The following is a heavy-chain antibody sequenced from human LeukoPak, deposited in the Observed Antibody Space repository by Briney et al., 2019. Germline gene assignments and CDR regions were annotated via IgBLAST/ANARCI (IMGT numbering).Heavy chain of an antibody. CDR3: AQNFYDSSGLYFVC. CDR1: GFTFSTYS. CDR2: ISSSSNYI. Sequence: GGSLRLSCVASGFTFSTYSVNWVRQAPGKGLEWVSSISSSSNYIYYADSVKGRFTISRDNAKNSLYLQMNSLRAADTAVYYCAQNFYDSSGLYFVCWGQGTLVTVSS. D-gene: IGHD3-22*01. J-gene: IGHJ4*02. V-gene: IGHV3-21*01.